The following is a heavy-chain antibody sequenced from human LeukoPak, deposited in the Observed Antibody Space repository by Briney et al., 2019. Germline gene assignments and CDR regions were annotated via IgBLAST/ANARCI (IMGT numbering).Heavy chain of an antibody. Sequence: GGSLRLSCAASGFTFDDYGMSWVRQAPGKGLEWVSGINWNGGSTGYADSVKGRFTISRDNAKNSLYLQMNSLRAEDTALYYCAKGQYSSGWYVAFDIWGQGTMVTVSS. CDR1: GFTFDDYG. J-gene: IGHJ3*02. D-gene: IGHD6-19*01. V-gene: IGHV3-20*04. CDR2: INWNGGST. CDR3: AKGQYSSGWYVAFDI.